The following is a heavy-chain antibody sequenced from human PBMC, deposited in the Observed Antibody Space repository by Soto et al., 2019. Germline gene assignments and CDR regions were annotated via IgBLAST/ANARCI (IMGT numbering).Heavy chain of an antibody. CDR2: INPKSGGT. CDR1: GYTFIAYY. J-gene: IGHJ5*02. D-gene: IGHD3-16*01. CDR3: ASGHHNDYAWGTLSRKFDP. Sequence: QVQLVQSGAEVKKPGASVKVSCKASGYTFIAYYMHWVRQAPGQGPEWMGWINPKSGGTKYAQKFQGLVTMTRDTPINTVYMELSRLRSDDTAVYYCASGHHNDYAWGTLSRKFDPWGQGTLVTVSA. V-gene: IGHV1-2*04.